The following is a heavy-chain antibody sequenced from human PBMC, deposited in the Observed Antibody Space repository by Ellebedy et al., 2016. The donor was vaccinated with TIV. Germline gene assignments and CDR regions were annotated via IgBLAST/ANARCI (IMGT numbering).Heavy chain of an antibody. Sequence: GESLKISCAASGFTFRYYAMIWGRQAPGKGLEWVSSITGTGDSTYYADSVKGRFTISRDNSNSTLYLHMNSLRAEDTAIYYCARDGDTKAAATILDYWGQGTLVTVSS. J-gene: IGHJ4*02. D-gene: IGHD2-15*01. CDR1: GFTFRYYA. V-gene: IGHV3-23*01. CDR2: ITGTGDST. CDR3: ARDGDTKAAATILDY.